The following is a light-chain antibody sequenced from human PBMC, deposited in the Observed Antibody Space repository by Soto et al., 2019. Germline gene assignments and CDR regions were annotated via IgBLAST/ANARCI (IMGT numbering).Light chain of an antibody. CDR1: QGISSA. J-gene: IGKJ4*01. CDR2: DAS. Sequence: AIQLTQSPSSMSASVGDRVTITCRASQGISSALAWYQQKPGKAPKLLIYDASSLESGVPSKFSNSGSGTDVTLTFSSLQPEDFGNYSCQQFNTFPLTFGGGNKVDIK. CDR3: QQFNTFPLT. V-gene: IGKV1-13*02.